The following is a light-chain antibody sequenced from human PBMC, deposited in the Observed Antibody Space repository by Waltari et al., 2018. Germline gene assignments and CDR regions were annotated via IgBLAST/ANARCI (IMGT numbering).Light chain of an antibody. CDR3: QQRFSWPPIT. V-gene: IGKV3-11*01. CDR1: QSVRNF. Sequence: ETVLTQSPATLSLSPGESATLSCRASQSVRNFLAGYQQKPGQAPRLLIYDTPNRATGIPARFSGSGSGTDFTLTISSLEPEDFAIYYCQQRFSWPPITFGQGTRLEIK. CDR2: DTP. J-gene: IGKJ5*01.